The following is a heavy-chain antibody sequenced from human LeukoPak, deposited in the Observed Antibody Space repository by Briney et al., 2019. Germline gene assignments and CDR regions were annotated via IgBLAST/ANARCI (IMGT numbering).Heavy chain of an antibody. CDR2: IYYSGST. CDR1: GGSISSYY. J-gene: IGHJ4*02. Sequence: PSETLSLTCTVSGGSISSYYWSWIRQPLGKGLEWIGYIYYSGSTNYNPSLKSRVTISVDTSKNQFSLKLSSVTAADTAVYYCARTYRATMDYWGQGTLVTVSS. D-gene: IGHD1-26*01. CDR3: ARTYRATMDY. V-gene: IGHV4-59*01.